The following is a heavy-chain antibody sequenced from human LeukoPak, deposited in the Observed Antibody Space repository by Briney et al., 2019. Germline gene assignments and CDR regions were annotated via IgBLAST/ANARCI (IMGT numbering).Heavy chain of an antibody. CDR1: GGSVSSGSYY. CDR3: ARMTTVMDF. CDR2: IYYSGTT. V-gene: IGHV4-61*01. D-gene: IGHD4-17*01. J-gene: IGHJ4*02. Sequence: SETLSLTCTVSGGSVSSGSYYWSWIRQPPGKGLEWIGYIYYSGTTNHNSSLKSRVTISVDTSKNQFSLKLRSVTAADTAVYYCARMTTVMDFWGQGTLVTVSS.